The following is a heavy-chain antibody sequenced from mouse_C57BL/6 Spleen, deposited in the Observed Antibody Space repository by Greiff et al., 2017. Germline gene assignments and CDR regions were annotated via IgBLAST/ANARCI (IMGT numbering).Heavy chain of an antibody. J-gene: IGHJ2*01. Sequence: VQLQQPGAELVKPGASVKLSCKASGYTFTSYWMHWVKQRPERGLEWIGRIDPNSGGTKYNEKFKSKATLTVDKPSSTAYMQLSSLTSEDSAVYYCAGYYDYDDAFFDYWGQGTTLTVSS. CDR3: AGYYDYDDAFFDY. D-gene: IGHD2-4*01. CDR1: GYTFTSYW. CDR2: IDPNSGGT. V-gene: IGHV1-72*01.